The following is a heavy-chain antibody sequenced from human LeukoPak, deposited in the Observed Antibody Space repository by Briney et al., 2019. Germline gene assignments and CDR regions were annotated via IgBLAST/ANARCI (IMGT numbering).Heavy chain of an antibody. V-gene: IGHV4-31*03. J-gene: IGHJ4*02. Sequence: PSQTLSLTCTVSGGSNSSGGYYWGWVHQHPGKGRESIGYISYSGSTYYSPSLKSRLTISVDTSKNQFSLKLSSVTAADTAIHYCARIPFSGSYYDYWGQGTLVTVSS. CDR3: ARIPFSGSYYDY. CDR2: ISYSGST. CDR1: GGSNSSGGYY. D-gene: IGHD3-10*01.